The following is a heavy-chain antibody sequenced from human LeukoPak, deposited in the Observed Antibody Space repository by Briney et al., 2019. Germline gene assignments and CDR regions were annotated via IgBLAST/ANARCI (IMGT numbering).Heavy chain of an antibody. CDR1: GGSFSGYY. D-gene: IGHD3-9*01. V-gene: IGHV4-34*01. Sequence: SETLSLTCAVYGGSFSGYYWSWIRQPPGKGLEWIGEINHSGSTNYNPSLKSRVTISVDTSKNQFSLKLSSVTAADTAVYYCARGDKLRYFDWLSGDAFDIWGQGTMVTVSS. CDR3: ARGDKLRYFDWLSGDAFDI. J-gene: IGHJ3*02. CDR2: INHSGST.